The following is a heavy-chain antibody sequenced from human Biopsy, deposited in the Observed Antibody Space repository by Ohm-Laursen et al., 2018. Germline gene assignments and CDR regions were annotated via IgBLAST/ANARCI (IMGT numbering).Heavy chain of an antibody. CDR2: IYSSGGF. CDR3: ARTPGKAVAGRFLDL. V-gene: IGHV4-4*07. D-gene: IGHD6-19*01. J-gene: IGHJ2*01. Sequence: PVTLSLTCSVSGGSTNDYFWSWIRQPAGETLEWIGRIYSSGGFSYNPSLKSRISMSMDTSNNQFSLTLTSVTAADTAVYYCARTPGKAVAGRFLDLWGRGTLVTVSS. CDR1: GGSTNDYF.